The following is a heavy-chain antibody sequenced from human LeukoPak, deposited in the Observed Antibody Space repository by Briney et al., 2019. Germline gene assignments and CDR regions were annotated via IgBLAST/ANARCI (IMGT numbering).Heavy chain of an antibody. D-gene: IGHD2-21*02. CDR3: ARDNRVTAA. Sequence: PSETLSLTCTVSGGSISSSSYYWGWIRQPPGKGLEWIGSIYYSGSTYYNPSLKSRVTISVDTSKNQFSLKLSSVTAADTAVYYCARDNRVTAAWGQGTLVTVSS. CDR2: IYYSGST. CDR1: GGSISSSSYY. J-gene: IGHJ5*02. V-gene: IGHV4-39*07.